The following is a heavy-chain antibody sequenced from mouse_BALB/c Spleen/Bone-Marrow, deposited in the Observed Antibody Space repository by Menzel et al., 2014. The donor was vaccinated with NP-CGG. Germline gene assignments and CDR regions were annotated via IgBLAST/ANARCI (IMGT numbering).Heavy chain of an antibody. CDR3: ARYYYGSYFDY. V-gene: IGHV14-3*02. J-gene: IGHJ2*01. CDR2: IDPANGNT. D-gene: IGHD1-2*01. CDR1: GFNIKDTY. Sequence: VQLKESGAELVKPGASVKLSCTASGFNIKDTYMHWVKQRPEQGLEWIGRIDPANGNTKYDPKFQGKATITADTSSNTAYLQLSSLTSEDTAVYYCARYYYGSYFDYWGQGTTLTVSS.